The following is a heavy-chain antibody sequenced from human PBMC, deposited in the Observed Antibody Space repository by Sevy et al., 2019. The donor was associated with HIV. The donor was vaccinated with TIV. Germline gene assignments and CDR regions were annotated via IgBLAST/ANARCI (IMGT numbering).Heavy chain of an antibody. Sequence: ASVKVSCKASGGTFSSYAISWVRQAPGQGLEWMGGIIPIFGTANYAQKFQGRVTLTADESTSTAYMELSSLRSEDTAVYYCARARYGCSGGSCYSGYYYYGMDVWGQGTPVTVSS. J-gene: IGHJ6*02. CDR1: GGTFSSYA. V-gene: IGHV1-69*13. CDR3: ARARYGCSGGSCYSGYYYYGMDV. CDR2: IIPIFGTA. D-gene: IGHD2-15*01.